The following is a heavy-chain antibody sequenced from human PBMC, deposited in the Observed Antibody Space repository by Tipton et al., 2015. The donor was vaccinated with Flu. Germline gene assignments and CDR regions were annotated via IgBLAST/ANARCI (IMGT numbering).Heavy chain of an antibody. CDR2: IRHSGTT. CDR3: ARARHCSGGSCYYENWFDP. V-gene: IGHV4-61*08. Sequence: TLSLTCTVSGGSVSSGDYHWNWIRQPPGKGLEWIAYIRHSGTTNYSPSLRSRVTISVDTSKNLFSLKLDSVTAADTAVYYCARARHCSGGSCYYENWFDPWGQGTLVTVSS. J-gene: IGHJ5*02. CDR1: GGSVSSGDYH. D-gene: IGHD2-15*01.